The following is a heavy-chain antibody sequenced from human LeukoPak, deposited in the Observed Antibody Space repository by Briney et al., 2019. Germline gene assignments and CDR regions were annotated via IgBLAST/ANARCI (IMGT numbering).Heavy chain of an antibody. CDR2: IGPNSRYI. CDR1: GFTLSSFS. CDR3: AKDITPSSKSGYFDY. J-gene: IGHJ4*02. V-gene: IGHV3-21*05. D-gene: IGHD1-14*01. Sequence: GGSLRLSCAASGFTLSSFSMNWVRQAPGKGLEWVSHIGPNSRYISYADSVQGRSTISRDNSKNSLYLQMNSLRTEDTALYYCAKDITPSSKSGYFDYWGQGTLVTVSS.